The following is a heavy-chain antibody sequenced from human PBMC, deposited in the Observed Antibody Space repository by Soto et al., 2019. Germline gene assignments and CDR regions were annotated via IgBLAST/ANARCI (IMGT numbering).Heavy chain of an antibody. CDR2: IWYDGSNK. V-gene: IGHV3-33*01. Sequence: LRLSCAASGFTFSSYGMHWVRQAPGKGLEWVAVIWYDGSNKYYADSVKGRFTISRDNSKNTLYLQMNSLRAEDTAVYYCARAVVPAATYYFDYWGQGTLVTVSS. CDR3: ARAVVPAATYYFDY. CDR1: GFTFSSYG. J-gene: IGHJ4*02. D-gene: IGHD2-2*01.